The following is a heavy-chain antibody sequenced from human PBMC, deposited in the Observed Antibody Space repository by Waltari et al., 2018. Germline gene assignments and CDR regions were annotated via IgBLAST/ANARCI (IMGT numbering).Heavy chain of an antibody. J-gene: IGHJ5*02. Sequence: EVQLVESGGGLVQPGGSLRLSCEASGFPFSSYSMTWVRQAPGKGLEWVANIKEDGTEKKYVDSVKGRFTISRDNAKNSLYLEMNSLRVEDTAVYYCARGRYVPGPWGQGTLVTVSS. CDR2: IKEDGTEK. CDR3: ARGRYVPGP. CDR1: GFPFSSYS. V-gene: IGHV3-7*03. D-gene: IGHD3-10*02.